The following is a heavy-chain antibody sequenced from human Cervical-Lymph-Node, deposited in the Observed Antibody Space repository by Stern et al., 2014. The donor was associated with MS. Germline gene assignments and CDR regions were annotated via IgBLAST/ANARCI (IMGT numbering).Heavy chain of an antibody. D-gene: IGHD5-12*01. J-gene: IGHJ4*02. Sequence: EVQLVESGGGLVQPGGSLRLSCAASGFTFSSYAMSWVRQAPGKGLEWVSAISGSGGSTYYADSVKGRFTVSRDNSKNTLYLQMNSLRAEDTAVYYCANNIVATQDFDYWGQGTMVTVSS. CDR1: GFTFSSYA. V-gene: IGHV3-23*04. CDR2: ISGSGGST. CDR3: ANNIVATQDFDY.